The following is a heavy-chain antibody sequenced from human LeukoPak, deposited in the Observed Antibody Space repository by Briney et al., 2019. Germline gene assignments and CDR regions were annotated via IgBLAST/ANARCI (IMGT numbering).Heavy chain of an antibody. D-gene: IGHD6-19*01. CDR3: ASTGYSSGWFDY. V-gene: IGHV1-46*01. Sequence: ASVTVPFKSSGYTFTSYYMHWVRQAPGQGLEWMGIINPSGGSTSYAQKFQGRVTMTRDTSTSTVYMELSSLRSEDTAVYYCASTGYSSGWFDYWGQGTLVTVSS. CDR2: INPSGGST. CDR1: GYTFTSYY. J-gene: IGHJ4*02.